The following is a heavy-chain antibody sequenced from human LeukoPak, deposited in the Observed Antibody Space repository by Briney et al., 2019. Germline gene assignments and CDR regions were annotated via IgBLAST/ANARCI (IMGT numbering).Heavy chain of an antibody. V-gene: IGHV1-2*02. CDR2: INPNSGET. CDR3: ARNRDYSNTERGFDY. J-gene: IGHJ4*02. CDR1: GYTFTDYY. Sequence: ASVRVSCNTSGYTFTDYYIHWVRQAPGPGLEWMGWINPNSGETNSAQKFQGRVTMTGDTSISTAYMELRRVTSDDTAVYYCARNRDYSNTERGFDYWGQGTLVTVSS. D-gene: IGHD4-11*01.